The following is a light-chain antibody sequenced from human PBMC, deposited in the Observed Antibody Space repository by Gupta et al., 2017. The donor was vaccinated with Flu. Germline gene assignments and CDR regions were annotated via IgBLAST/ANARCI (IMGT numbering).Light chain of an antibody. J-gene: IGLJ3*02. CDR2: DAS. Sequence: GTATPTCGSTTAAVTSGQYPYWLQQRPGQDPRTLIYDASRKHSWTPARFSGSLLGGKAALTLSGAQPEDEDDYYCLLFYNEAWVFGGGTKLTVL. CDR1: TAAVTSGQY. V-gene: IGLV7-46*01. CDR3: LLFYNEAWV.